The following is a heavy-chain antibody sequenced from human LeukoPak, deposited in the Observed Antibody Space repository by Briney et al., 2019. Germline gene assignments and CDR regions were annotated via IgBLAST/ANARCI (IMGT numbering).Heavy chain of an antibody. J-gene: IGHJ6*03. CDR2: IYYSGST. CDR1: GGSISSYY. CDR3: ARAPRNYDFFPTRGMDV. Sequence: SETLSLTCTVSGGSISSYYWSWIRQPPGKGLEWIGYIYYSGSTNYNPSLKSRVTISVDTSKNQFSLKPSSVTAADTAVYYCARAPRNYDFFPTRGMDVWGKGTTVTVSS. V-gene: IGHV4-59*01. D-gene: IGHD3-3*01.